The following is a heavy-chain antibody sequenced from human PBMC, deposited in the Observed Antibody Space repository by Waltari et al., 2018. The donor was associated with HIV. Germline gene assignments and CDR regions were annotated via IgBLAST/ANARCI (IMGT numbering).Heavy chain of an antibody. V-gene: IGHV3-30-3*01. CDR1: GFPFSCFG. CDR3: ASPFYSDSTTYYYGLDY. J-gene: IGHJ4*02. CDR2: ISNDGSSK. D-gene: IGHD3-22*01. Sequence: QVQLVESGGGVVQPGGSRRLSCADSGFPFSCFGMAWVRQAPGKGLELVAVISNDGSSKYYADSVKGRFTISRDNSKNTLYLHMNSLRAEDTAVYYCASPFYSDSTTYYYGLDYWGQGTLVTVSS.